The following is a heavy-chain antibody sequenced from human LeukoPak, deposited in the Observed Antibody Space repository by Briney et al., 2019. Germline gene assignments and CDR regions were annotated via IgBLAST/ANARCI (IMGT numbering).Heavy chain of an antibody. V-gene: IGHV1-2*02. Sequence: ASVKVSCKASGYTFTGYYMHWVRQAPGQGLVWMGWINPNSGGTNYAQKFQGRVTMTRDTSISTAYMELSRLRSDDTAVYYCARVPYSRKLGDYWGEGTLVTVSS. J-gene: IGHJ4*02. D-gene: IGHD6-13*01. CDR3: ARVPYSRKLGDY. CDR2: INPNSGGT. CDR1: GYTFTGYY.